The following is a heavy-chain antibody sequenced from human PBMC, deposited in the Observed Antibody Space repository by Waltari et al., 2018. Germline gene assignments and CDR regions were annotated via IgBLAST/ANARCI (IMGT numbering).Heavy chain of an antibody. Sequence: EVLLVESGGGLVKPGGSLRLSCAASGFTFSRYSMNWVRQAPGKGLEWVANIKQDGSEKYYVDSVKGRFTISRDNAKNSLYLQMNSLRAEDTAVYYCARELYWYFDLWGRGTLVTVSS. CDR2: IKQDGSEK. CDR3: ARELYWYFDL. J-gene: IGHJ2*01. V-gene: IGHV3-7*01. CDR1: GFTFSRYS.